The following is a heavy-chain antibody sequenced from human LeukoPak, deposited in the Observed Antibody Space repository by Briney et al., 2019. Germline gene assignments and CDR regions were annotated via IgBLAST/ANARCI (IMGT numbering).Heavy chain of an antibody. CDR1: GGSISSYY. CDR3: ARDDHSNYRFDY. Sequence: PSETLSLTCTVSGGSISSYYWSWIRQPPGKGLEWIGYIYSSGSTNYNPSLKSRVTISVDTSKNQFPLRVTSVTAADTAVYYCARDDHSNYRFDYWGQGALVTISA. D-gene: IGHD4-11*01. J-gene: IGHJ4*02. CDR2: IYSSGST. V-gene: IGHV4-59*01.